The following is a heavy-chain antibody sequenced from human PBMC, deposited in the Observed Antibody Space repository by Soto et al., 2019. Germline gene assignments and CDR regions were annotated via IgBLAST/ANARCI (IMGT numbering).Heavy chain of an antibody. CDR2: IYYSGST. V-gene: IGHV4-31*03. Sequence: SETLSLTCTVSGGSITSGGYYWSWIRQHPGKGVEWIGYIYYSGSTNYNPSLTSRVTISVDTSKNQFSLALSSVTAADTAVYYCARALLTDGMDVWGQGTTVTVSS. CDR3: ARALLTDGMDV. J-gene: IGHJ6*02. CDR1: GGSITSGGYY.